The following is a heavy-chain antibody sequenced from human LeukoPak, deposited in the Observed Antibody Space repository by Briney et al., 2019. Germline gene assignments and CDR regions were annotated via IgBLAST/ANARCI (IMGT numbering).Heavy chain of an antibody. CDR3: ARRGYCGGDCYSLYYFDY. J-gene: IGHJ4*02. CDR2: IHHSGST. Sequence: SETLSLTCTVSDYSITSGYYWDWIRQPPGKGLEWIGSIHHSGSTDYNPSLKSRVIISVDTSKNQFSLNMRSVTAADTAVYYCARRGYCGGDCYSLYYFDYWGQGTLVTVSS. D-gene: IGHD2-21*02. CDR1: DYSITSGYY. V-gene: IGHV4-38-2*02.